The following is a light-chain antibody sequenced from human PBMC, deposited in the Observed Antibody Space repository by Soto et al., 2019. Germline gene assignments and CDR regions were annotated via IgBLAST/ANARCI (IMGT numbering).Light chain of an antibody. CDR3: CSYAGSCTWV. CDR1: RSDVGGYAY. CDR2: DVS. V-gene: IGLV2-11*01. J-gene: IGLJ3*02. Sequence: QSVLTPPRSGYWSPGQSVTISCTVTRSDVGGYAYISWYQPHPGKVPKLIIYDVSKRPSVFPDRFSGSKSGNTASLTISGLQAEDEADYYCCSYAGSCTWVFGGGTKLTVL.